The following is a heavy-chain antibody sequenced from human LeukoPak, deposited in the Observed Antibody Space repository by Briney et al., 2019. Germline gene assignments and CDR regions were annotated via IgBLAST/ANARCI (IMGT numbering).Heavy chain of an antibody. CDR3: ARQTGDNAFDI. Sequence: GESLKISCKGSGYMFTTYWIGWVRQLPGKGLEWMGIIYPGGSDTRYSPSFQGQVTISADKSITTAYLQWNSLKASDTAMYYCARQTGDNAFDIWGRGTMVTVSS. CDR2: IYPGGSDT. CDR1: GYMFTTYW. D-gene: IGHD7-27*01. J-gene: IGHJ3*02. V-gene: IGHV5-51*01.